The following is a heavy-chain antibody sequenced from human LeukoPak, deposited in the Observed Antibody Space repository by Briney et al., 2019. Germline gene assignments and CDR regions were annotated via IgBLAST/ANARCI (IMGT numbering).Heavy chain of an antibody. CDR2: ISGSGGST. D-gene: IGHD2-15*01. V-gene: IGHV3-23*01. Sequence: GGSLRLSCAASEFTFSSYAMSWVRQAPGKGLEWVSAISGSGGSTYYADSVKGRFTISRDNSKNTLYLQMNSLRAEDTAVYYCAKWGYCSGGSCYGPNWFDPWGQGTLVTVSS. CDR3: AKWGYCSGGSCYGPNWFDP. CDR1: EFTFSSYA. J-gene: IGHJ5*02.